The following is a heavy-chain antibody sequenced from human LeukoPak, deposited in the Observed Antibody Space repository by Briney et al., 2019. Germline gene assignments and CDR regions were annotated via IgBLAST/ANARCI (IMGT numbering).Heavy chain of an antibody. CDR3: ARRGYSYELPFDY. V-gene: IGHV1-69*13. Sequence: SVKVSCKASGGTFSSYAISWVRQAPGQGLEWMGGIIPIFGTANYAQKFQGRVTITADESTSTAYMELSSLRSEDTAVYYCARRGYSYELPFDYWGQGTLVTVSS. J-gene: IGHJ4*02. D-gene: IGHD5-18*01. CDR1: GGTFSSYA. CDR2: IIPIFGTA.